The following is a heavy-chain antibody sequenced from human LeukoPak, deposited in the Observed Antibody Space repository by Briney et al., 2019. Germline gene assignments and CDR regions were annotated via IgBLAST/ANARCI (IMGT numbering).Heavy chain of an antibody. CDR1: GYTLTELS. D-gene: IGHD2-2*01. V-gene: IGHV1-24*01. J-gene: IGHJ6*04. Sequence: GDSVKVSCKVSGYTLTELSMHWVRQAPGKGLEWMGGFDPEDGETIYAQKFQGRVTMTEDTSTDTAYMELSSLRSEDTAVYYCATVAGYCSSTSCHYGMDVWGKGTTVTVSS. CDR2: FDPEDGET. CDR3: ATVAGYCSSTSCHYGMDV.